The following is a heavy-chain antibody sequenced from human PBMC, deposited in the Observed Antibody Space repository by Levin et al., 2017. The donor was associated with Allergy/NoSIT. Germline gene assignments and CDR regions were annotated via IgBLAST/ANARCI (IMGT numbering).Heavy chain of an antibody. CDR2: IYYSGST. CDR1: GGSISSYY. D-gene: IGHD1-26*01. CDR3: ARESAMSLGAPDY. J-gene: IGHJ4*02. V-gene: IGHV4-59*01. Sequence: MTSETLSLTCTVSGGSISSYYWSWIRQPPGKGLEWIGYIYYSGSTNYNPSLKSRVTISVDTSKNQFSLKLSSVTAADTAVYYCARESAMSLGAPDYWGQGTLVTVSS.